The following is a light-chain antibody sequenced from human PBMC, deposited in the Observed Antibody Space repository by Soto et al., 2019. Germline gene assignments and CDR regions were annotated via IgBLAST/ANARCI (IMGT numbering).Light chain of an antibody. J-gene: IGKJ5*01. CDR1: QIVSSSQ. CDR3: QNYGNSPLN. Sequence: ELVLTQPPDTLSLSPGEGATLSCSAGQIVSSSQLAWYRQKPGQSPRLLVYGASSRATGIPERFSGSVSETDFTLSISRLEPEDFAVYYCQNYGNSPLNCGQGKRREIK. CDR2: GAS. V-gene: IGKV3-20*01.